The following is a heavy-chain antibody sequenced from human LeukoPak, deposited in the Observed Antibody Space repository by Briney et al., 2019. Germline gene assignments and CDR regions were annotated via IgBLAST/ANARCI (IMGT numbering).Heavy chain of an antibody. CDR1: EFTFSSYE. J-gene: IGHJ6*03. V-gene: IGHV3-30*02. D-gene: IGHD2-21*01. CDR2: IRYDGDNK. Sequence: GGSLRLSCAASEFTFSSYEMNWVRQAPGKGLEWVAFIRYDGDNKYYAGSVKGRFTISRDNSKNTLYLQMNSLRAEDTAVYYCARDLEVGYMDVWGKGTTVTVSS. CDR3: ARDLEVGYMDV.